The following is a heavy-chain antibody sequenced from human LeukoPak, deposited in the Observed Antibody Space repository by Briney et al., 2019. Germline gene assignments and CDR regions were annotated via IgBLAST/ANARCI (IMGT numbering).Heavy chain of an antibody. J-gene: IGHJ4*02. CDR3: ARDLPTLAYCGGDCYSFDY. CDR2: ISTYNGNA. D-gene: IGHD2-21*02. V-gene: IGHV1-18*01. Sequence: EASLKVSCKTSGYTFTYFGITWVRQAPGQGLEWMGWISTYNGNAKYAQKLQGRVTMTTDTSTSTAYMELRSLRSDDTAVYYCARDLPTLAYCGGDCYSFDYWGQGTLVTVSS. CDR1: GYTFTYFG.